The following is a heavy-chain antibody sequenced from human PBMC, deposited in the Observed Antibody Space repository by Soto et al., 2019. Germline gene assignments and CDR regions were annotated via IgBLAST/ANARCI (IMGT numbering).Heavy chain of an antibody. V-gene: IGHV4-30-4*01. Sequence: SETLSLTCTVSGGSISSGNYYWSWIRQPPGKGLEWIGFISYSGSTYYSASLKSRFTISVDTSKNQFSLKLSFVTAADTAVYYCARDQVQAAVLEWFDPWGQGTLVTVSS. J-gene: IGHJ5*02. CDR2: ISYSGST. CDR3: ARDQVQAAVLEWFDP. CDR1: GGSISSGNYY. D-gene: IGHD2-2*01.